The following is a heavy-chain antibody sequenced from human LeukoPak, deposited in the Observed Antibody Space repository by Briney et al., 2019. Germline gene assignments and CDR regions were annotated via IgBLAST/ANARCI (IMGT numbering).Heavy chain of an antibody. CDR3: AKGVTPSGGWFDP. Sequence: GGSLRLSCAASGFTFSSYGMHWVRQAPGKGLEWVAVIWYGGSNKYYADSVKGRFTISRDNSKNTLYLQMNSLRAEDTAVYYCAKGVTPSGGWFDPWGQGTLVTVSS. J-gene: IGHJ5*02. V-gene: IGHV3-30*02. D-gene: IGHD2-21*02. CDR1: GFTFSSYG. CDR2: IWYGGSNK.